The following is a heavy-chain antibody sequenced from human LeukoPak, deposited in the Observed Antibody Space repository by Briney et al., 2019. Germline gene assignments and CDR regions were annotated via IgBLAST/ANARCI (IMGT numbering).Heavy chain of an antibody. Sequence: VKVSCKASGGTFSSYAVSWVRLTPGQGLEWLGGIIPVFGTTTYAQKFQAKVTMTADKSTNTAYLEISSLTSDDTAVYYCARCSPGDSSNFYAVLQYWGQGTQVTVST. V-gene: IGHV1-69*06. D-gene: IGHD3-22*01. CDR2: IIPVFGTT. CDR3: ARCSPGDSSNFYAVLQY. CDR1: GGTFSSYA. J-gene: IGHJ4*02.